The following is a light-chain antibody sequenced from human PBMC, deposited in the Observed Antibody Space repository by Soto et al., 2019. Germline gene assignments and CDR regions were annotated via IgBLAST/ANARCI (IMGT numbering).Light chain of an antibody. J-gene: IGLJ1*01. CDR1: SSNIGSNT. Sequence: QSVLTQPPSASGTPGQIVAISCSGSSSNIGSNTVTWYQQLPGTAPKLLIYSTSQRSSGVPGRFSGSKSGASASLSISGLQSEDEADYFCQSYDVSLSGFYVFGSGTKV. CDR2: STS. V-gene: IGLV1-44*01. CDR3: QSYDVSLSGFYV.